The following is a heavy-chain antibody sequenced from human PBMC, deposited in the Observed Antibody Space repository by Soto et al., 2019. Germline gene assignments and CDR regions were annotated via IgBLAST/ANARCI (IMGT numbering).Heavy chain of an antibody. V-gene: IGHV1-69*12. J-gene: IGHJ6*02. CDR3: ARGAAARSYYGMDV. Sequence: VQLVQSGAEVKKPGSSVKVSCKASGDTFSSHGITWVRQAPGLGLEWMGGIIPMFDTTNYAQKFQGRLTITAYESTSTAYMELSSLSSEDTAVYFCARGAAARSYYGMDVWGQGTSVTVSS. D-gene: IGHD6-13*01. CDR2: IIPMFDTT. CDR1: GDTFSSHG.